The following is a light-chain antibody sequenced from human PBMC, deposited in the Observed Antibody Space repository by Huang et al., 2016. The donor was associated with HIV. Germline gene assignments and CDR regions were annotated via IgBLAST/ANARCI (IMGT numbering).Light chain of an antibody. V-gene: IGKV3-11*01. J-gene: IGKJ5*01. Sequence: EIVLTQSPATLSLSPGERATLSCRASQSISTFLAWYQQKPGQAPRLLIYDASHRPAGIPARFSGSVSGTDFALTITSLEAEDSAVYYCQQRTNWPPITFGQGTRLEIK. CDR2: DAS. CDR3: QQRTNWPPIT. CDR1: QSISTF.